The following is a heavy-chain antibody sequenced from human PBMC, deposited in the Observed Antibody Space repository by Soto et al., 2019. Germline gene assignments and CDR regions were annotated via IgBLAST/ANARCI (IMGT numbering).Heavy chain of an antibody. CDR2: ISGSGGST. CDR3: AKHPLSPYQLPQYYYYGMDV. Sequence: EVQLLESGGGLVQPGGSLRLSCAASGFTFSSYAMSWVRQAPGKGLEWVSAISGSGGSTYYADSVKGRFTISRDNSKNTLYLQMNSLRAEDTAVYYCAKHPLSPYQLPQYYYYGMDVWGQGTTVTVSS. CDR1: GFTFSSYA. J-gene: IGHJ6*02. V-gene: IGHV3-23*01. D-gene: IGHD2-2*01.